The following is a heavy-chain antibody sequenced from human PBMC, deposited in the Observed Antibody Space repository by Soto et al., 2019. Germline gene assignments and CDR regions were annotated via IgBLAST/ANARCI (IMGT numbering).Heavy chain of an antibody. CDR3: ARGRSFSYDSTPPPMFDP. D-gene: IGHD3-10*01. CDR2: IGTLSDT. CDR1: GFTFSAFD. V-gene: IGHV3-13*01. Sequence: GGSLRLSCAGSGFTFSAFDIHWVRQAPGKGLEWVSGIGTLSDTFYAASVQGRFTISRQNAKNSVYLQMNSLRAGDTAFYYCARGRSFSYDSTPPPMFDPWGQGTLVTVSS. J-gene: IGHJ5*02.